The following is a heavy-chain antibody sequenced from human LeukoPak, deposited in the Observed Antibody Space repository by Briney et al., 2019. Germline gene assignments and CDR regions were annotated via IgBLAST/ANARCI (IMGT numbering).Heavy chain of an antibody. V-gene: IGHV1-2*02. D-gene: IGHD1-14*01. CDR3: ASWAGGNEPIASFDY. Sequence: ASVKVSCKTSGYAFTGYYMRWKRHAPGQGLEWKGWTNLNSDGTNYAQKFQGRVIMTRDTSTSTAYMELNRLRFDDTAVYYCASWAGGNEPIASFDYWGQGTLVSVSS. CDR2: TNLNSDGT. J-gene: IGHJ4*02. CDR1: GYAFTGYY.